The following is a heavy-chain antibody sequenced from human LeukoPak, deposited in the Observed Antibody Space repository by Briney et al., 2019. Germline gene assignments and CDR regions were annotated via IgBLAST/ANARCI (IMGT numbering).Heavy chain of an antibody. Sequence: GGSLRLSCAASGFTFSSYSMNWVRQAPGKGLEWVSYISSSSSTIYYADSVKGRFTISRDNAKNSLYLQMNSLRAEDTAVYYCAKEKNGYYMDVWGKGTTVTVSS. V-gene: IGHV3-48*04. J-gene: IGHJ6*03. CDR2: ISSSSSTI. CDR3: AKEKNGYYMDV. D-gene: IGHD1-1*01. CDR1: GFTFSSYS.